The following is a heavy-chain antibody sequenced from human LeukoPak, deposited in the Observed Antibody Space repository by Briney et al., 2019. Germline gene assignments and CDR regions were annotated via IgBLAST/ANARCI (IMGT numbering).Heavy chain of an antibody. CDR1: GYTFTSYY. V-gene: IGHV1-46*01. CDR3: ALTVDAYFDY. D-gene: IGHD4-23*01. Sequence: GASVKVSCKASGYTFTSYYMHWVRQAPGQGLEWMGIINPSGGSTSYAQKFQGRVTMTTDTSTSTAYMELRSLRSDDTAVYYCALTVDAYFDYWGQGTLVTVSS. CDR2: INPSGGST. J-gene: IGHJ4*02.